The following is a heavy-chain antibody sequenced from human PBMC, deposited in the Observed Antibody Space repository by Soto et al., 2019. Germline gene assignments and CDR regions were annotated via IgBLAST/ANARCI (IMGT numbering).Heavy chain of an antibody. CDR3: TTDHTPTGPTLFIGS. D-gene: IGHD4-17*01. V-gene: IGHV1-58*01. Sequence: SVKVSCKASGFTFTRSAVHWVRQARGQRLEWIGWIVVGSGNTNYAQKFQERVTITRDMSTSTAYMELNSLRTEDTAVYYCTTDHTPTGPTLFIGSWGLGTLVTVSS. CDR1: GFTFTRSA. CDR2: IVVGSGNT. J-gene: IGHJ5*02.